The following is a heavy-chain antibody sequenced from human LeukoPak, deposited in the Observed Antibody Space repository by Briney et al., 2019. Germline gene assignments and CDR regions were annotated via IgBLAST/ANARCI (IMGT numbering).Heavy chain of an antibody. CDR2: IYSGGST. J-gene: IGHJ6*02. Sequence: PGGSLRLSCAASGFTVSSNYMSRVRQAPGKGLEWVSVIYSGGSTYYADSVKGRFTISRDNSKNTLYLQMNSLRAEDTAVYYCARVQAATSLYYYGMDVWGQGTTVTVSS. CDR3: ARVQAATSLYYYGMDV. V-gene: IGHV3-53*01. D-gene: IGHD2-15*01. CDR1: GFTVSSNY.